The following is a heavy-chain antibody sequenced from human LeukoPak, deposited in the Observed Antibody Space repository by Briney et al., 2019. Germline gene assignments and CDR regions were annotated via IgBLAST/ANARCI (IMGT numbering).Heavy chain of an antibody. CDR3: ATRRRITIFGVVTPYYYYYMDV. CDR1: GYTLTELS. D-gene: IGHD3-3*01. CDR2: FDPEDGET. V-gene: IGHV1-24*01. Sequence: ASVKVSCNVSGYTLTELSMHWVRQAPGKGLEWMGGFDPEDGETIYAQKFQGRVTMTEDTSTGTAYMELSSLRSEDTTVYYCATRRRITIFGVVTPYYYYYMDVWGKGTTVTVSS. J-gene: IGHJ6*03.